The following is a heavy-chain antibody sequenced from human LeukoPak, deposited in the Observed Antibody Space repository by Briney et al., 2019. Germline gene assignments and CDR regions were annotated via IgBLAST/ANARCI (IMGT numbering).Heavy chain of an antibody. CDR2: LYNDGRT. V-gene: IGHV3-53*01. CDR3: AKLSMDSYYFDY. J-gene: IGHJ4*02. CDR1: GFTFWTYR. D-gene: IGHD3/OR15-3a*01. Sequence: GGSLRLSCAASGFTFWTYRMNWVRQAPGKGLEWVSILYNDGRTYYAHSVKGRFTISRDNSKNTLYLQMNSLRAEDTAVYYCAKLSMDSYYFDYWGQGTLVTVSS.